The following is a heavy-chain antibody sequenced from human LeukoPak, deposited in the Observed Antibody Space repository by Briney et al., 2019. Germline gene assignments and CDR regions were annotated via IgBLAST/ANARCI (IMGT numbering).Heavy chain of an antibody. J-gene: IGHJ4*02. CDR3: VKVGSGWSFDY. CDR1: GFTFSSYS. CDR2: ISSSGGAT. D-gene: IGHD6-19*01. Sequence: GGSLRLSCAASGFTFSSYSMTWVRQATGKGLEWVSVISSSGGATDYAGSVKGRFTISRDNSKNALYLQMSSLRAEDTDVYYCVKVGSGWSFDYWGQGTLVTVSS. V-gene: IGHV3-23*01.